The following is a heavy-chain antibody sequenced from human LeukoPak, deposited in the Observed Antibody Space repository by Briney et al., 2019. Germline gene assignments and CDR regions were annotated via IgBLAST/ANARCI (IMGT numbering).Heavy chain of an antibody. CDR1: GFTFSSYW. V-gene: IGHV3-74*01. CDR3: ARASYYYYYMDV. J-gene: IGHJ6*03. Sequence: GGSLRLSCAASGFTFSSYWMHWVRQAPGKGLVWVSRINTDGSSTSYADSVKGRFTISRDNAKNTLYLQMNSLRAEDTAVYYCARASYYYYYMDVWGKGTTVTVSS. CDR2: INTDGSST.